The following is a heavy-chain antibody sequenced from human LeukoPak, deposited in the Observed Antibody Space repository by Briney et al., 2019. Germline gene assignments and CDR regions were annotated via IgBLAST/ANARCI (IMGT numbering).Heavy chain of an antibody. CDR3: TTSPPAAPEDY. CDR2: IKSKTDGGTT. J-gene: IGHJ4*02. V-gene: IGHV3-15*01. Sequence: NPGGSLRLSCAASGFTLSNAWMSWVRQAPGKGLEWVGGIKSKTDGGTTDYAAPVKGSFTISRDYSKNALYLQMNSLKTEDAAVYYCTTSPPAAPEDYWGQGTLVTVSS. CDR1: GFTLSNAW. D-gene: IGHD2-2*01.